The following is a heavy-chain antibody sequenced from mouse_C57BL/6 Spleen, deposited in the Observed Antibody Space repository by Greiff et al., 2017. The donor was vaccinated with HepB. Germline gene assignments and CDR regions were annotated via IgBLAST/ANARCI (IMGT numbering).Heavy chain of an antibody. J-gene: IGHJ4*01. CDR1: GYTFTSYG. V-gene: IGHV1-81*01. Sequence: LQESGAELARPGASVKLSCKASGYTFTSYGISWVKQRTGQGLEWIGEIYPRSGNTYYNEKFKGKATLTADKSSSTAYMELRSLTSEDSAVYFCARNDGYYVPYAMDYWGQGTSVTVSS. D-gene: IGHD2-3*01. CDR2: IYPRSGNT. CDR3: ARNDGYYVPYAMDY.